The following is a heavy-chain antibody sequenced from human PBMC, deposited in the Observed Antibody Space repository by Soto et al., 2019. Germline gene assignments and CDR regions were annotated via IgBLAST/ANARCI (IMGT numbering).Heavy chain of an antibody. CDR3: ATWHLREHAYDI. CDR2: LYDLDGT. Sequence: LRLSCAAFGFTVSGKKYVSWVRQAPGKGLEWVSALYDLDGTYYADSVKGRFTTSSDSSRTTVYLQMNDLRPDDTAVYSCATWHLREHAYDIWGQGTTVTVSS. D-gene: IGHD3-10*01. V-gene: IGHV3-53*01. CDR1: GFTVSGKKY. J-gene: IGHJ3*02.